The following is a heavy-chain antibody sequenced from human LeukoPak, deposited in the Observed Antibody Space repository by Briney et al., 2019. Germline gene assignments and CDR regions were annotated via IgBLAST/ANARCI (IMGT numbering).Heavy chain of an antibody. D-gene: IGHD3-10*01. J-gene: IGHJ3*01. CDR2: ISTFKGDT. CDR3: ARDSGLGLFGV. V-gene: IGHV1-18*01. Sequence: ASVRVSCKTSGYTFISYAISWVRQAPGQGLEWMGWISTFKGDTKYAQKFQDRVTMTTDTSTSTAHLELRSLTSEDTAIYYCARDSGLGLFGVWGQGTVVTVSS. CDR1: GYTFISYA.